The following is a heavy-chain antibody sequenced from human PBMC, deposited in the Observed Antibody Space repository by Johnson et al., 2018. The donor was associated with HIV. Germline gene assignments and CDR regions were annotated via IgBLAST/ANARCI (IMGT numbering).Heavy chain of an antibody. D-gene: IGHD3-10*01. CDR1: GFTFSDYY. CDR3: AIDGPSLTMVRGVITHDAFDI. CDR2: ISSSGSTI. V-gene: IGHV3-11*04. Sequence: QVQLVESGGGLVQPGGSLRLSCAASGFTFSDYYMSWIRQAPGKGLEWVSYISSSGSTIYYADSVKVRFTISRANAKNSRYLQMNSLRAEDTAVYYCAIDGPSLTMVRGVITHDAFDIWGQGTMVTVSS. J-gene: IGHJ3*02.